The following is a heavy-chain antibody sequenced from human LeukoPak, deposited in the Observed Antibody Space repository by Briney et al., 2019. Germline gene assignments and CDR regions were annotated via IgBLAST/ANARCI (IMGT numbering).Heavy chain of an antibody. D-gene: IGHD3-10*01. J-gene: IGHJ3*02. V-gene: IGHV1-69*13. CDR3: AREFDHRELNAFDI. CDR1: GGTFSSYA. CDR2: IIPIFGTA. Sequence: SVKVSCKASGGTFSSYAISWVRQAPGQGLEWMGGIIPIFGTANYAQKFQGRVTITADESTSTAYMELSSLRSEDTAVYYCAREFDHRELNAFDIWGQGTMVTVSS.